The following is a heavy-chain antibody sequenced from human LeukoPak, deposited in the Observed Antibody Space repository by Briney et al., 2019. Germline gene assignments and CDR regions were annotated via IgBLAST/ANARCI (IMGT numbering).Heavy chain of an antibody. D-gene: IGHD1-14*01. CDR3: AKAKTQGMFLPGNY. CDR2: ISGSGDTT. J-gene: IGHJ4*02. CDR1: GFTFSNYA. Sequence: GGSLRLSCAASGFTFSNYAMSWVRQAPGKGLEWVSAISGSGDTTYYADSVKGRFTISRDNSKNTLYLQTNSLRAEDTAVYYCAKAKTQGMFLPGNYWGQGTPVTVSS. V-gene: IGHV3-23*01.